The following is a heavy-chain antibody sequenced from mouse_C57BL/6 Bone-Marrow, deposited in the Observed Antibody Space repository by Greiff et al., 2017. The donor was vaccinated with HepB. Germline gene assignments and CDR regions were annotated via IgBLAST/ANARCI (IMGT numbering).Heavy chain of an antibody. Sequence: EVQVEESGGGLVQPGGSMKLSCAASGFTFSDAWMDWVRQSPEKGLEWVAEIRNKANNPATYYAESVNGRFTISRDDSKSSVYLQMNSLRAEDTGIYYCTLTTVGGFAYWGQGTLVTVSA. CDR1: GFTFSDAW. CDR2: IRNKANNPAT. V-gene: IGHV6-6*01. D-gene: IGHD1-1*01. J-gene: IGHJ3*01. CDR3: TLTTVGGFAY.